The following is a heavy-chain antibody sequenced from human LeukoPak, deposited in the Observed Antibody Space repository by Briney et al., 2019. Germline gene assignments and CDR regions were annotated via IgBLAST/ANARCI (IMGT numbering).Heavy chain of an antibody. CDR1: GGSISSYY. D-gene: IGHD5-24*01. V-gene: IGHV4-59*08. Sequence: SETLSLTCTVSGGSISSYYWSWIRQPPGKGLKWIGYIYYSGSTNYNPSLKSRVTISVDTSKNQFSLKLSSATAADTAVYYCARRVATILDDAFDIWGQGTMVTVSS. J-gene: IGHJ3*02. CDR2: IYYSGST. CDR3: ARRVATILDDAFDI.